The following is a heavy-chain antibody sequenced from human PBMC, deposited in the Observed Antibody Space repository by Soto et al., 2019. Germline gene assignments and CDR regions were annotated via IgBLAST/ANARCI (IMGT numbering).Heavy chain of an antibody. Sequence: ASVKVSCKASGYTFTSYAMHWVRQAPGQRLEWMGWINAGNGNTKYSQKFQGRVTITRDTSASTAYMELSSLRSEDTAVYYCARGHYDFWSGYYYADPFDYWGQGTLVTVSS. CDR1: GYTFTSYA. J-gene: IGHJ4*02. V-gene: IGHV1-3*01. CDR3: ARGHYDFWSGYYYADPFDY. CDR2: INAGNGNT. D-gene: IGHD3-3*01.